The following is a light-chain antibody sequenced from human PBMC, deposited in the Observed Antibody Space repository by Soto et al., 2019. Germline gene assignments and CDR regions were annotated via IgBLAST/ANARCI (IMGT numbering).Light chain of an antibody. Sequence: DIQMTQSPSTLSASVGDRVTITCRASQSISSWLAWYQQKPGKAPKLPIYKASSLESGVPSRFSGSGSGTEFTLTISSLQPDDFATYYCQQYNSYPGDTFGQGTKLEIK. CDR3: QQYNSYPGDT. J-gene: IGKJ2*01. CDR1: QSISSW. V-gene: IGKV1-5*03. CDR2: KAS.